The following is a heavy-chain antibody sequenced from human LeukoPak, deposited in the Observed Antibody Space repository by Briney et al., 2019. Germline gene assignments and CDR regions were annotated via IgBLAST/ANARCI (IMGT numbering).Heavy chain of an antibody. Sequence: PGGSLRLSCAASGFTFSSYSMNWLRQAPGKGLEWVSSISSSSSYTYYADSVKGRFTISRDNAKNSLYLQMNSLRAEDTAVYYCSGYNWFDPWGQGTLVTVSS. V-gene: IGHV3-21*01. J-gene: IGHJ5*02. CDR1: GFTFSSYS. CDR2: ISSSSSYT. CDR3: SGYNWFDP.